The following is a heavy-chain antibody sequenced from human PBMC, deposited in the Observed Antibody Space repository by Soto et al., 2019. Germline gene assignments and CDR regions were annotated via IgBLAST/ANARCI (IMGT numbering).Heavy chain of an antibody. V-gene: IGHV1-18*04. CDR1: GYDFSSYG. D-gene: IGHD2-2*01. J-gene: IGHJ4*02. Sequence: QVQLVQSGAEVKKPGASVKVSCKASGYDFSSYGISGVRQAPGQGLEWMGWISASNGNRDYAQQFQGRVTMTSDTSRTTAYMELRSLRSDDTAVYYCVSDPQRNDYWGQGTLVNVSS. CDR3: VSDPQRNDY. CDR2: ISASNGNR.